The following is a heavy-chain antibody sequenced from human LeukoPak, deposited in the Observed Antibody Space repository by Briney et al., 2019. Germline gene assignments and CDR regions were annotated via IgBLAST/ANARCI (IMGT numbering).Heavy chain of an antibody. CDR3: ARALNYYGSGSSYMDV. D-gene: IGHD3-10*01. J-gene: IGHJ6*03. CDR1: GFTFSSYD. Sequence: QTGGSLRLSCAASGFTFSSYDMHWVRQATGKGLEWVSAIGTAGDTYYPGSVKGRFTISRENAKNSLYLQMNSLRAGDTAVYYCARALNYYGSGSSYMDVWGKGTTVTISS. CDR2: IGTAGDT. V-gene: IGHV3-13*01.